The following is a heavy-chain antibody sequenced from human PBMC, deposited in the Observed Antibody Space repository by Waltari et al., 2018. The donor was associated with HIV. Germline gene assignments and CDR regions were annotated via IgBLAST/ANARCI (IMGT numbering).Heavy chain of an antibody. Sequence: EVQLLESGGGLVQPGGSLRLSCAASGFTFSSYAMRWVRQAPGKGMEWVAAISGSGGSTYYADSVKGRFTSSRDNSKNTLYLQMNSLRAEDTAVYYCANKQYGSGMGYWGQGTLVTVSS. CDR1: GFTFSSYA. CDR2: ISGSGGST. D-gene: IGHD3-10*01. J-gene: IGHJ4*02. V-gene: IGHV3-23*01. CDR3: ANKQYGSGMGY.